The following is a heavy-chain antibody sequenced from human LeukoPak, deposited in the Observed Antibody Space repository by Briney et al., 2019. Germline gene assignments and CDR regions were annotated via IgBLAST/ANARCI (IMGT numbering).Heavy chain of an antibody. CDR2: INSHADST. CDR1: GFTFSMYT. V-gene: IGHV3-23*01. D-gene: IGHD2-15*01. Sequence: GGSLRLSCAASGFTFSMYTMSWVRQAPGKGLEWISTINSHADSTYYADSVKGRFTISRDNSRNTLHLQMSSLRVADTAVYYCARDQVELCSSGSCYVIDNWGPGTLVAVSS. CDR3: ARDQVELCSSGSCYVIDN. J-gene: IGHJ4*02.